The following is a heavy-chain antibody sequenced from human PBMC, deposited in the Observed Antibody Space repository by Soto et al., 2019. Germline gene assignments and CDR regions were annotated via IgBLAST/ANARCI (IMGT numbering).Heavy chain of an antibody. J-gene: IGHJ5*02. V-gene: IGHV1-69*01. D-gene: IGHD3-22*01. CDR2: IIPIFGTA. Sequence: QVQLVQSGAEVTKPGSSVKVSCKASGGTFTSYAISWVRQAPGQGLEWMEGIIPIFGTANYAQKFQGRVRITADESTRAAYMELSSLISEDTAVYYCARDFYDSSGYSGFDAWGQGTLVTVSS. CDR3: ARDFYDSSGYSGFDA. CDR1: GGTFTSYA.